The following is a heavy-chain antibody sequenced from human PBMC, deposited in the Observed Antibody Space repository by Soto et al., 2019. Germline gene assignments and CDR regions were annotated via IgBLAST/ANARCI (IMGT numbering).Heavy chain of an antibody. CDR3: AREGRYYDFWSGYDYYYYGMDV. CDR2: IYYSGIT. V-gene: IGHV4-31*03. CDR1: GGSISSGGYY. Sequence: SETLSLTCTVSGGSISSGGYYWSWIRQHPGKGLEWIGYIYYSGITYYNPSLKSRVTISVDTSKNQLSLKLSSVTAADTAVYYCAREGRYYDFWSGYDYYYYGMDVWGQGTTVTVSS. J-gene: IGHJ6*02. D-gene: IGHD3-3*01.